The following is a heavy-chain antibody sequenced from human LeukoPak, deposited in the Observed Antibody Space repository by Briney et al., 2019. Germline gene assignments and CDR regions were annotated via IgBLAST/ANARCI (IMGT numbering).Heavy chain of an antibody. D-gene: IGHD2-21*01. Sequence: PSETLSLTCAVSGYSISSGYYWGWIRQPPGKGLEWIGSIYHTGSTYYNPSLKSRVIISVDTSKNQFSLKMNSVTAADTAVYYCARRCSGDCYQFDYWGQGTLVTVSS. V-gene: IGHV4-38-2*01. CDR1: GYSISSGYY. CDR3: ARRCSGDCYQFDY. J-gene: IGHJ4*02. CDR2: IYHTGST.